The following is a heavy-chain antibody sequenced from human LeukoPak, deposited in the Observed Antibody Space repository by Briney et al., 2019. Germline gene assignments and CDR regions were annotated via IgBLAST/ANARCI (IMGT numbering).Heavy chain of an antibody. CDR2: IYTSGTT. D-gene: IGHD6-19*01. V-gene: IGHV4-4*07. CDR1: GASISSYY. CDR3: ARDGVAGTSYYYGMDV. Sequence: SETLSLTCTVSGASISSYYWSWIRQPAGKGLEWIGRIYTSGTTNYNPSLKSRLTMSVDTSNNQFSPRRSSVTAADTAIYYCARDGVAGTSYYYGMDVWGQGTTVTVSS. J-gene: IGHJ6*02.